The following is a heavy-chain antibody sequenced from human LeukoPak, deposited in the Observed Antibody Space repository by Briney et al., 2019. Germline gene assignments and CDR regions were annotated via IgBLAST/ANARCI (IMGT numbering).Heavy chain of an antibody. V-gene: IGHV3-30-3*01. J-gene: IGHJ4*02. CDR3: ARAALSPIVGATENDY. CDR2: ISYDGSNK. D-gene: IGHD1-26*01. CDR1: GSTFSSYA. Sequence: HPGRSLRLSCAASGSTFSSYAMHWVRQAPGKGLEWVAVISYDGSNKYYADSVKGRFTISRDNSKNTLYLQMNSPRAEDTAVYYCARAALSPIVGATENDYWGQGTLVTVSS.